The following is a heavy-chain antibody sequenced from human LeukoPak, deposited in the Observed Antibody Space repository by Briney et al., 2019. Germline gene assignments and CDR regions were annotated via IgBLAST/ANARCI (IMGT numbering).Heavy chain of an antibody. V-gene: IGHV3-30*02. CDR2: IRYDGSNK. J-gene: IGHJ5*02. Sequence: GGSLRLSCAASGFTFSSYGMHWVRQAPGKGLEWVAFIRYDGSNKYYADSVKGRFTISRDNSKNTLYLQMNSLRAEDTAVYYCAKDLTATTFSEYNCFDPWGQGTLVTVSS. CDR1: GFTFSSYG. CDR3: AKDLTATTFSEYNCFDP. D-gene: IGHD2/OR15-2a*01.